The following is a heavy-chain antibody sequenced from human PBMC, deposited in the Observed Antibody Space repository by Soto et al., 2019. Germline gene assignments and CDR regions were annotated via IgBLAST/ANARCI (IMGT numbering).Heavy chain of an antibody. V-gene: IGHV4-39*01. CDR3: ASGSEYDYSTGHTFEP. Sequence: QLRLQESGPGLVKPSETLSLSCSVSGGSIRSSSYYWGWIRQAPGKGLEWIGTVFFSGSTFHNPSLQSRVTIYLDTPKPQFSLKMTSVTVADTAVYHCASGSEYDYSTGHTFEPWGQGTRVTVSS. CDR2: VFFSGST. CDR1: GGSIRSSSYY. J-gene: IGHJ5*02. D-gene: IGHD3-16*01.